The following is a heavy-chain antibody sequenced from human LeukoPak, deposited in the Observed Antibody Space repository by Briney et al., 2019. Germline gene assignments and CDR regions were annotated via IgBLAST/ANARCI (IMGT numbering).Heavy chain of an antibody. D-gene: IGHD6-19*01. V-gene: IGHV3-30*18. CDR2: ISYDGSNK. CDR1: GFTFSSYG. Sequence: GSLRLSCAASGFTFSSYGMHWVRQAPGKGLEWVAVISYDGSNKYYADSVKGRFTISRDNSKNTLYLQMNSLRAEDTAVYYCAKGSYSSGRLGWGQGTLVTVSS. J-gene: IGHJ4*02. CDR3: AKGSYSSGRLG.